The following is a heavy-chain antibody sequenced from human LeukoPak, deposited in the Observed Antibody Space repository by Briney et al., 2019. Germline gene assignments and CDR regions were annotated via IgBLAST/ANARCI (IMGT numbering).Heavy chain of an antibody. Sequence: SETLSLTCSVSGGSINSTGYFWGWIRQPPGKGLEWIGAIYYTGDTYYNPSLRSRVNMAVDTSENQFSLKLRSVTAADTAVYYCARAVDTAMVTTWYFDLWGRGTLVTVSS. CDR2: IYYTGDT. D-gene: IGHD5-18*01. V-gene: IGHV4-39*07. CDR1: GGSINSTGYF. J-gene: IGHJ2*01. CDR3: ARAVDTAMVTTWYFDL.